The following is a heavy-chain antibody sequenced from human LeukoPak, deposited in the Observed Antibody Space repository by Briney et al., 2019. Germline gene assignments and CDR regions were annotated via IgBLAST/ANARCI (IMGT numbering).Heavy chain of an antibody. CDR3: ARDYCRTTACPFDY. V-gene: IGHV4-38-2*02. CDR2: IFHTATT. CDR1: GYSIGSGYY. Sequence: PSETLSLTCTVSGYSIGSGYYWGWIRQPPGKGLEWIGTIFHTATTHYNPSLKSRVIISVDTSKNQFSLKLSSVTAADTAVYYCARDYCRTTACPFDYWGQGALVTVSS. J-gene: IGHJ4*02. D-gene: IGHD1-7*01.